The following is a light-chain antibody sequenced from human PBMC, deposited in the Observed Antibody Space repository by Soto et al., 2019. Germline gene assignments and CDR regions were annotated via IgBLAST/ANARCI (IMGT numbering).Light chain of an antibody. CDR2: GAS. J-gene: IGKJ1*01. CDR3: QQYGSSSSWT. CDR1: QIISNNY. V-gene: IGKV3-20*01. Sequence: EIVLTQSPGTLSLSPGESATLSFRASQIISNNYLAWYQQKPGQAPRLLXYGASSRATGIPDRFSGSGSGTDFTLTINRLEPDDFAVYHCQQYGSSSSWTFGQGTKVDIK.